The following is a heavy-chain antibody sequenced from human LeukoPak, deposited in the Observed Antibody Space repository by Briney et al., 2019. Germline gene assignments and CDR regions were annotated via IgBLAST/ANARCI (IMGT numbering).Heavy chain of an antibody. J-gene: IGHJ4*02. Sequence: SQTLSLTCTVSGGSISSGDYYWSWIRQPPGKGLEWIGYIYYSGRTNYNPSLKSRATISVDTSKNQFSLKLSSVTAADTAVYYCARAAYYGSSYYFDYWGQGTLVTVSS. V-gene: IGHV4-61*08. D-gene: IGHD3-10*01. CDR2: IYYSGRT. CDR3: ARAAYYGSSYYFDY. CDR1: GGSISSGDYY.